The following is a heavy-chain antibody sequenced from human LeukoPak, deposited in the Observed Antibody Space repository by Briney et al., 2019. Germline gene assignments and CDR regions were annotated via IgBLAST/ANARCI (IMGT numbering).Heavy chain of an antibody. V-gene: IGHV4-4*07. CDR3: ARGPDCSGGSCYSYFDY. D-gene: IGHD2-15*01. J-gene: IGHJ4*02. CDR2: IYTSGST. CDR1: GGSISSYY. Sequence: PSETLSLTCTVSGGSISSYYWSWIRQPAGKGLEWIGRIYTSGSTNYNPSLKSRVTMSVDTSKNQFSLKLSSVTAADTAVYYCARGPDCSGGSCYSYFDYWGQGTLVTVSS.